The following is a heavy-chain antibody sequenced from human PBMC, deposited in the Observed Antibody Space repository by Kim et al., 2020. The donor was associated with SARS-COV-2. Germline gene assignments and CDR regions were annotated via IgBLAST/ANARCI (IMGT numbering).Heavy chain of an antibody. CDR3: ARESSGSYNWLDP. CDR2: INGGNGNT. Sequence: ASVKVSCKASGYTFDTFSLYWLRQAPGHRFEWMGWINGGNGNTRYSQNFQGRVTFTRDTSATTAYMELTSLTFKDTAVYYCARESSGSYNWLDPWGQGTLVTVSS. CDR1: GYTFDTFS. D-gene: IGHD3-10*01. J-gene: IGHJ5*02. V-gene: IGHV1-3*01.